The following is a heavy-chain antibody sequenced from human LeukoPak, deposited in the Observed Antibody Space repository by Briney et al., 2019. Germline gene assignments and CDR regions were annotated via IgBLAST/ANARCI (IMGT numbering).Heavy chain of an antibody. CDR1: GYTFTGYY. J-gene: IGHJ6*02. V-gene: IGHV1-2*02. CDR3: ASHLGIAYYYYGMDV. Sequence: ASVKVSCKASGYTFTGYYMHWVRQAPGQGLEWMGWINPNSGGTNYAQKFQGRVTMTRDTSISTACMELSRLRSDDTAVYYCASHLGIAYYYYGMDVWGQGTTVTVSS. CDR2: INPNSGGT. D-gene: IGHD2-21*01.